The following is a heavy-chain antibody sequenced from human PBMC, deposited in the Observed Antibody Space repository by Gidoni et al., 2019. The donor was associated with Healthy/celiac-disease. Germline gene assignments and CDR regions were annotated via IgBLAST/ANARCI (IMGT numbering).Heavy chain of an antibody. CDR1: GFTFRIYC. D-gene: IGHD2-15*01. V-gene: IGHV3-30*18. CDR3: AKEVVVAAYYYYGMDV. Sequence: QVQLVESGGGVVQLGRSLRLSSAASGFTFRIYCMHWVRQAPGKGLEWVAVIPYDGSNKYYAGSVKGRFTNTRDNSKNTLYLQMNSLRAEDTAVYYCAKEVVVAAYYYYGMDVWGQGTTVTVSS. CDR2: IPYDGSNK. J-gene: IGHJ6*02.